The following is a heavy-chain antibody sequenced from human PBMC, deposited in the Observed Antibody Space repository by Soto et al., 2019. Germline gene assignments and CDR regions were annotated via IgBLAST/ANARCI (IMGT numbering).Heavy chain of an antibody. Sequence: GGSLRLSCAASGFTFSDYYMSWIRQAPGKGLEWVSYISSSGSTIYYADSVKGRFTISRDNAKNSLYLQMNSLRAEDTAVYYCARRLRWLQSPPNNWFDPWGQGTLVTVSS. D-gene: IGHD5-12*01. V-gene: IGHV3-11*01. CDR1: GFTFSDYY. CDR3: ARRLRWLQSPPNNWFDP. J-gene: IGHJ5*02. CDR2: ISSSGSTI.